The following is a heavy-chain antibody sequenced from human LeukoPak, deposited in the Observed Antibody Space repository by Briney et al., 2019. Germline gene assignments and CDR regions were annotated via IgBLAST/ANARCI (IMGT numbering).Heavy chain of an antibody. CDR3: ARTMAF. J-gene: IGHJ4*02. CDR2: ISSSGSPI. V-gene: IGHV3-48*04. CDR1: GFTFSSYS. Sequence: GGSLRLSCAASGFTFSSYSMNWVRQAPGKGLEWVSDISSSGSPIYYADSVKGRFTVSRDNAKNSLYLQMSSLRAEDTAVYYCARTMAFWGQGTLVAVSS. D-gene: IGHD5-24*01.